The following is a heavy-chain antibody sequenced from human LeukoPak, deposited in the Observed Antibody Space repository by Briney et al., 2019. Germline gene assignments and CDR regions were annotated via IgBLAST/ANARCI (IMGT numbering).Heavy chain of an antibody. D-gene: IGHD6-13*01. V-gene: IGHV4-59*08. CDR1: GGSISTYY. CDR3: ARHGGSWTFDY. J-gene: IGHJ4*02. Sequence: SETLSLTCTVSGGSISTYYWSWVRQPPGRGGEWIGYIYNSGSTKYNPSLKGRVTISIDTSKKQFSRNLNSVTAADTALYYCARHGGSWTFDYWGQGSLVTVSS. CDR2: IYNSGST.